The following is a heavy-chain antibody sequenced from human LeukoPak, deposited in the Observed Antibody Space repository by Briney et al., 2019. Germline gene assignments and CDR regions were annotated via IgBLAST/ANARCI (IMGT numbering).Heavy chain of an antibody. Sequence: GASVKVSCKASGYTFTSYGISWVRQAPGQGLEWMGWISAYNGNTNYAQKLQGRVTMTTDTSTSTAYMELRSLRSDDTAVYYCARDTLWFGELQIDYWGQATLVTVSS. CDR3: ARDTLWFGELQIDY. CDR2: ISAYNGNT. D-gene: IGHD3-10*01. V-gene: IGHV1-18*01. CDR1: GYTFTSYG. J-gene: IGHJ4*02.